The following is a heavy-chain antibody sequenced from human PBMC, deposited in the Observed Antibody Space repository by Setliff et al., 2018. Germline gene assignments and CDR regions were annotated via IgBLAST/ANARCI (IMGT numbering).Heavy chain of an antibody. CDR3: VTGMGTHYYDPSAQGPFAI. Sequence: LRLSCAASGFTFSSYWMSWVRQAPGKGLEWVANIKQDGSEKYYVDSVKGRFTISRDNAKNSLYLQMSSLRAEDTAVYYCVTGMGTHYYDPSAQGPFAIWGQGTMVTVSS. CDR1: GFTFSSYW. D-gene: IGHD3-22*01. J-gene: IGHJ3*02. CDR2: IKQDGSEK. V-gene: IGHV3-7*01.